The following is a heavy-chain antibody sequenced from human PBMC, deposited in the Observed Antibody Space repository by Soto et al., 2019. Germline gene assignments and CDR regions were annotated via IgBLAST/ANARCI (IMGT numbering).Heavy chain of an antibody. CDR2: INHSGST. V-gene: IGHV4-34*01. Sequence: SETLSLTCAVYGGSFSGYYWSWIRQPPGKGLEWIGEINHSGSTNYNPSLKSRVTISVDTSKNQFSLKLSSVTAADTAVYYCARGPPPLHYYYYMDVWGKGTTVTVSS. CDR1: GGSFSGYY. J-gene: IGHJ6*03. CDR3: ARGPPPLHYYYYMDV.